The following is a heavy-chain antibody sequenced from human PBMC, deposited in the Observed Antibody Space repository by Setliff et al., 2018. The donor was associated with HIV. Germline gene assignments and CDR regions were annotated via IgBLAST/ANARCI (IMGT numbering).Heavy chain of an antibody. CDR1: GFTFSDYE. V-gene: IGHV3-48*03. J-gene: IGHJ3*02. D-gene: IGHD2-8*01. Sequence: GGSLRLSCAASGFTFSDYEMNWVRQAPGKGLEWVSYISSSGSTIYYADSVKGRFTISRDNAKKSLYLQMNSLRAEDTAVYYCARGTYCTDGVCIKGALDIRGQGTMVTVSS. CDR3: ARGTYCTDGVCIKGALDI. CDR2: ISSSGSTI.